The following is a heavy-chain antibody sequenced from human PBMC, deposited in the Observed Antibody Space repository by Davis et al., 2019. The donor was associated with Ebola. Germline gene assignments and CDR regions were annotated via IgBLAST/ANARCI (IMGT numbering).Heavy chain of an antibody. Sequence: PGGSLRLSCAASGFTFSNAWISWVRQAPGKGLEWVGRIKSKTDGGTTDYAAPVKGRFTISRDDSKNTLFLQMNSLKTEDTAVYYCTTSPYSSGWYGIPYWGQGTLVTVSS. J-gene: IGHJ4*02. V-gene: IGHV3-15*01. CDR1: GFTFSNAW. CDR3: TTSPYSSGWYGIPY. D-gene: IGHD6-19*01. CDR2: IKSKTDGGTT.